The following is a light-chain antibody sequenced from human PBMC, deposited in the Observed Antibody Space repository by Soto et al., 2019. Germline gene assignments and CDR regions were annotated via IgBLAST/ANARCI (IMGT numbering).Light chain of an antibody. CDR1: QSVRSN. V-gene: IGKV3-15*01. J-gene: IGKJ3*01. Sequence: EIVMTQSPATLSVSPGERATLSCRASQSVRSNFAWYQQKPGQAPRLLIHGASTRATGIPARFSGSGSGTEFTLTISSVQSEDFAVYYCQQYNNWPFTFGPGTKVDIK. CDR2: GAS. CDR3: QQYNNWPFT.